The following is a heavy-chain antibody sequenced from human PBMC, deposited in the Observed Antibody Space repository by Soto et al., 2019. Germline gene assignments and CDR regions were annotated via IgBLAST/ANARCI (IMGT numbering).Heavy chain of an antibody. D-gene: IGHD6-13*01. CDR2: INHSGST. Sequence: SETLSLTCAVYGGSFSGYYWSWIRQPPGKGLEWIGEINHSGSTNYNPSLKSRVTISVDTSKNQFSLKLSSVTAADTAVYYCARDQSYTSIAAPYDYWGQGTLVTVSS. CDR3: ARDQSYTSIAAPYDY. CDR1: GGSFSGYY. J-gene: IGHJ4*02. V-gene: IGHV4-34*01.